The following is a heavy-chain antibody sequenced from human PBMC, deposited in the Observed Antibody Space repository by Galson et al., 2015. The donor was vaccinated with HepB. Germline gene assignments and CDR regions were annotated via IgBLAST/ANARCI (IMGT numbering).Heavy chain of an antibody. CDR3: AKGYGLFDS. CDR2: ITGQGDST. D-gene: IGHD3-16*01. Sequence: SLRLSCAAPGFAFDSHAMSWVRQAPGRGLEWISGITGQGDSTFYADSVEGRFTVPRDNSNHMLDLQMNSLRAADAGLYFCAKGYGLFDSWGQGILVTVSS. J-gene: IGHJ5*01. V-gene: IGHV3-23*01. CDR1: GFAFDSHA.